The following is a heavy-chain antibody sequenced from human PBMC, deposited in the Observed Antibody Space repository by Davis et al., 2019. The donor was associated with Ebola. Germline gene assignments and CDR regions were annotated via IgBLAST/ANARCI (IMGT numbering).Heavy chain of an antibody. D-gene: IGHD2-21*02. CDR3: VRDPALVVTGGGWFFGL. Sequence: GESLKISCVASGFTFSRYDMHWVRQASGKGLEWVSAIDTAGDSYYADSVKGRFTVSRDNAKNSLYLQMNSLRAEDTAVYYCVRDPALVVTGGGWFFGLWGRGTLVTVSS. CDR2: IDTAGDS. J-gene: IGHJ2*01. V-gene: IGHV3-13*01. CDR1: GFTFSRYD.